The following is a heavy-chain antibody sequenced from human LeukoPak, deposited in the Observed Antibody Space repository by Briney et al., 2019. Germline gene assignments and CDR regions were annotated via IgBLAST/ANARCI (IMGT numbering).Heavy chain of an antibody. D-gene: IGHD6-19*01. CDR2: INAGNGNT. CDR1: GYTFTSYA. CDR3: ARDARAVAGLNWFDP. J-gene: IGHJ5*02. Sequence: ASVKVSCKASGYTFTSYAMHWVRQAPGQRLEWMGWINAGNGNTKYSQKFQGRVTITRDTSASTAYMELRSLRSDDTAVYYCARDARAVAGLNWFDPWGQGTLVTVSS. V-gene: IGHV1-3*01.